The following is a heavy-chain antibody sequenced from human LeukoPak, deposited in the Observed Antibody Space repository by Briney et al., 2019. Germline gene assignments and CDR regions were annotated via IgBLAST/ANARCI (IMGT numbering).Heavy chain of an antibody. D-gene: IGHD1-1*01. CDR2: IYSGGST. V-gene: IGHV3-66*01. Sequence: GGSLRLSCAASGFTVSSNYMSWVRQAPGKGLEWVSVIYSGGSTYYADSVKGRFTVSRDNAKNTLYLQMNSLRAEDTAVYYCTRDQLGTTLDYWGQGALVTVSS. CDR3: TRDQLGTTLDY. CDR1: GFTVSSNY. J-gene: IGHJ4*02.